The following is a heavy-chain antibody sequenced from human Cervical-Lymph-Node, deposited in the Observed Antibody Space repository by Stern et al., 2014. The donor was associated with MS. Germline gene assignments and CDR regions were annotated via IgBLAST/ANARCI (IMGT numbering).Heavy chain of an antibody. CDR3: TKAWAG. J-gene: IGHJ4*02. Sequence: QLVQSGAEVNKPGTSVKLSCKASGYAFTSDDINWVRQAPGPGLEWMGGMSPDSGDTGYAQQFQGRLTITRDISISTSYMELTSLTPADTAVYYCTKAWAGWGQGTLVVVSS. CDR1: GYAFTSDD. D-gene: IGHD7-27*01. V-gene: IGHV1-8*02. CDR2: MSPDSGDT.